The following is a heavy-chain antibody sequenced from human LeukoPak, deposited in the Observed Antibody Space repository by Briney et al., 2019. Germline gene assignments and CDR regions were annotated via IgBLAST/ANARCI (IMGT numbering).Heavy chain of an antibody. CDR1: GFTVSSNY. Sequence: GGSLRLSCAASGFTVSSNYMSWVRQAPGKGLEWVSVIYSGGSTYYADSVKGRFTISRDNSKNALYLQMNSLRAEDTAVYYCARGFLVRGERGENWGQGTLVTVSS. J-gene: IGHJ4*02. CDR2: IYSGGST. V-gene: IGHV3-53*01. D-gene: IGHD3-10*01. CDR3: ARGFLVRGERGEN.